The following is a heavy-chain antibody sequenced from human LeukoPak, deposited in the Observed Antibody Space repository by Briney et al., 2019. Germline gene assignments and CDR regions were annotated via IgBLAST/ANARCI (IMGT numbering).Heavy chain of an antibody. D-gene: IGHD3-10*01. CDR1: GGSISSSSYY. Sequence: PSETLSLTCTVSGGSISSSSYYWGWIRQPPGKGLEWIWSIYYSGSTYYNPSLKSRVTISVDTSKNQFSLKLSSVTAADTAVYYCARTYYYGSGSYYRFDPWGQGTLVTVSS. V-gene: IGHV4-39*01. CDR3: ARTYYYGSGSYYRFDP. J-gene: IGHJ5*02. CDR2: IYYSGST.